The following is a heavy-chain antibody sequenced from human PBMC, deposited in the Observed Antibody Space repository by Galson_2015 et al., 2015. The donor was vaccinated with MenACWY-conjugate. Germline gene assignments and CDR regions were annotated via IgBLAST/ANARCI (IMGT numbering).Heavy chain of an antibody. Sequence: SLRLSCAASGFTFSSYWMSWVRQAPGKGLEWVANIKQDGSEKYYVDSVKGRFTISRDNAKNSLYPQMNSLRAEDTAVYYCAREASSSWYSIDYWGQGTLVTVSS. CDR2: IKQDGSEK. V-gene: IGHV3-7*03. CDR1: GFTFSSYW. CDR3: AREASSSWYSIDY. D-gene: IGHD6-13*01. J-gene: IGHJ4*02.